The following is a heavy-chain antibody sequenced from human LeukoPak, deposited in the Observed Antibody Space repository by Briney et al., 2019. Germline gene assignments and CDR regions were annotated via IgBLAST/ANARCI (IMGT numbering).Heavy chain of an antibody. CDR1: GGSISSSNW. V-gene: IGHV4-4*02. Sequence: PSETLSLTCAVSGGSISSSNWWSWVRQPPGKGLEWIGEIYHSGSTNYNPSLKSRVTISVDKSKNQFSLKLSSVTDADTAVYYCARGGRKAIAAAGTGAWFDPWGQGTLVTVSS. CDR3: ARGGRKAIAAAGTGAWFDP. J-gene: IGHJ5*02. CDR2: IYHSGST. D-gene: IGHD6-13*01.